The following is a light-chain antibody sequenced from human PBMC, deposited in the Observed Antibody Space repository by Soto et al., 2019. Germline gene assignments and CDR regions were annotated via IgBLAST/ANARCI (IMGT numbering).Light chain of an antibody. CDR3: QTWGTGYVV. CDR2: VNSGGSH. CDR1: SGHSSYD. Sequence: QSVLTQSPSASDSLGASVKLTCTLSSGHSSYDIAWHQQQPDKGPRFLMTVNSGGSHNKGDGIPDRFSGSSSGAERYLTISSLQSEDEADYYCQTWGTGYVVFGGGTKLTVL. V-gene: IGLV4-69*01. J-gene: IGLJ2*01.